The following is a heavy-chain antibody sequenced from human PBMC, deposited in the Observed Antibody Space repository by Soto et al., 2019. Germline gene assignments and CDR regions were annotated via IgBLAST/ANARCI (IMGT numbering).Heavy chain of an antibody. J-gene: IGHJ3*02. CDR3: ARPHCSSTSCYHPYGAFDI. CDR2: INHSGST. Sequence: SETLSLTCAVYGGSFGGYDGSWIRQPPGKGLEWIGEINHSGSTNYNPSLRSRVTISVDTSKNQFSLKLSSVTAADTAVYYCARPHCSSTSCYHPYGAFDIWGQGTMVTVSS. V-gene: IGHV4-34*01. D-gene: IGHD2-2*01. CDR1: GGSFGGYD.